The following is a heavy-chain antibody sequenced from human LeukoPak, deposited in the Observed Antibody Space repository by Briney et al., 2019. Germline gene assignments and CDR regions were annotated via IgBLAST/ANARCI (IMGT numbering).Heavy chain of an antibody. CDR1: GYTFTSYD. D-gene: IGHD5-18*01. Sequence: ASVKVSCKASGYTFTSYDINWVRQATGQGLEWMGWMNPNSGNTGYAQKFQGRVTMTRNTSISTAYMELSSLRSEDTAVYYCARPRLQLWPEDDAFDIWGQGTMVTVSS. J-gene: IGHJ3*02. CDR3: ARPRLQLWPEDDAFDI. CDR2: MNPNSGNT. V-gene: IGHV1-8*01.